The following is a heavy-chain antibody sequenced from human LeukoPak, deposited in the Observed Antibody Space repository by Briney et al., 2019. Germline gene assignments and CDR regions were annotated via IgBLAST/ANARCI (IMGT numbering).Heavy chain of an antibody. CDR3: ASSKGFDY. J-gene: IGHJ4*02. V-gene: IGHV3-30*02. CDR2: IRYDGSNK. Sequence: GGSLRLSCAASGFTLSNYGIHWVRQAPGKGLEWVAFIRYDGSNKYYADSVKGRFTISRDNAKNSLYLQMNSLRAEDTAVYYCASSKGFDYWGQGTLVTVSS. CDR1: GFTLSNYG.